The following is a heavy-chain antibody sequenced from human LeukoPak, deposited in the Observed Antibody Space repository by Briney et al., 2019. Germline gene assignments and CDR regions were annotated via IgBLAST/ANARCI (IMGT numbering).Heavy chain of an antibody. D-gene: IGHD3-10*01. CDR3: ARDGSPYYYGSGTIT. V-gene: IGHV3-21*01. J-gene: IGHJ5*02. Sequence: GGSLRLSCAASGFTFSRYSMNWVRQAPGKGLEWVSSISISSNYIYYADSVKGRFTISRDNAKNSLYLQMNSLRAEDTAVYYCARDGSPYYYGSGTITWGQGTLVTVSS. CDR2: ISISSNYI. CDR1: GFTFSRYS.